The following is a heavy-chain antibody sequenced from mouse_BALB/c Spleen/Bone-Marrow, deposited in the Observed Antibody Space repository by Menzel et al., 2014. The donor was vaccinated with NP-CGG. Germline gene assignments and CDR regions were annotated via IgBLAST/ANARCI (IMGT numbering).Heavy chain of an antibody. CDR3: ARQIYFPYFDY. J-gene: IGHJ2*01. V-gene: IGHV5-12-2*01. Sequence: LQQSGGGLVQPGGSLKLSCAASGFTFSSYTMSWVRQTPEKRLEWVAYISNGGGSTYCPDTVKGRFTISRDNAENTLYLQMSSLKSEDTAMYYCARQIYFPYFDYWGQGTTLTVSS. D-gene: IGHD2-1*01. CDR1: GFTFSSYT. CDR2: ISNGGGST.